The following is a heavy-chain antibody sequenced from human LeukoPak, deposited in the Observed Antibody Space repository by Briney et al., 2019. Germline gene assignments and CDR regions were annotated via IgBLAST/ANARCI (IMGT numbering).Heavy chain of an antibody. CDR2: IKQDGSEK. V-gene: IGHV3-7*01. CDR1: GFTFSSYW. D-gene: IGHD6-13*01. Sequence: GGSLRLSCAASGFTFSSYWMSWVRQAPGKGLEWVANIKQDGSEKYYVDSVKGRFTITRDNAKNSLYLQMNSLRAEDTAVYYCARGGPYSSSWYYFDYWGQGTLVTVSS. J-gene: IGHJ4*02. CDR3: ARGGPYSSSWYYFDY.